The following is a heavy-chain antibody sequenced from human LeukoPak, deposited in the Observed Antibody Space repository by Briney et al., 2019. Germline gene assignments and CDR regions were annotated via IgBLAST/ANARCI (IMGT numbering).Heavy chain of an antibody. V-gene: IGHV4-38-2*01. CDR2: IYHSGST. D-gene: IGHD6-13*01. J-gene: IGHJ5*02. CDR1: GYSISSGYY. Sequence: SETLSLTCAVSGYSISSGYYWGWIRQPPGKGLEWIGSIYHSGSTYYNPSLKSRVTTSVDTSKNQFSLKLSSVTAADTAVYYCARGGIAAAQRINWFDPWGQGTLVTVSS. CDR3: ARGGIAAAQRINWFDP.